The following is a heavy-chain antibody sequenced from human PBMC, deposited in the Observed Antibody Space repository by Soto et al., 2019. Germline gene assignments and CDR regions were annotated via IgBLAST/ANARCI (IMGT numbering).Heavy chain of an antibody. J-gene: IGHJ6*02. V-gene: IGHV1-8*01. CDR2: MNPNSGNT. Sequence: ASVQVSCKASGYTFTSYDINWVRQATGQGLEWMGWMNPNSGNTGYAQKFQGRVTMTRNTSISTAYMELSSLRSEDTAVYYCARSRRDATIIGVVMRYYYYGMDVWGQGTTVTVSS. CDR1: GYTFTSYD. CDR3: ARSRRDATIIGVVMRYYYYGMDV. D-gene: IGHD3-3*01.